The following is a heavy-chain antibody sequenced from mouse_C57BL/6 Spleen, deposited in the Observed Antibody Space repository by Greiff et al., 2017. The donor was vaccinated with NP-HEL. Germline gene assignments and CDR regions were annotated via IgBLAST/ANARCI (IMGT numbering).Heavy chain of an antibody. Sequence: QLQQSGAELARPGASVKMSCKASGYPFTSYTMHWVKQRPGQGLEWIGYINPSSGYTKYNQKFKDKATLTADKSSSTAYMQLSSLTSEDSAVYYCARSSYYSNLDYWGQGTTRTVAS. CDR1: GYPFTSYT. J-gene: IGHJ2*01. D-gene: IGHD2-5*01. CDR3: ARSSYYSNLDY. V-gene: IGHV1-4*01. CDR2: INPSSGYT.